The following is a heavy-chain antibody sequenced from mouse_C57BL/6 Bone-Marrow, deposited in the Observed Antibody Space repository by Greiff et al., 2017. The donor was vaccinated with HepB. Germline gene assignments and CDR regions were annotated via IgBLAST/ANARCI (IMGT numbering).Heavy chain of an antibody. Sequence: EVKLMESGEGLVKPGGSLKLSCAASGFTFSSYAMSWVRQTPEKRLEWVAYISSGGDYIYYADTVKGRFTISRDNARNTLYLQMSSLKSEDTAMYYCTSDSLYYYGSSYDAMDYWGQGTSVTVSS. CDR3: TSDSLYYYGSSYDAMDY. D-gene: IGHD1-1*01. J-gene: IGHJ4*01. CDR2: ISSGGDYI. CDR1: GFTFSSYA. V-gene: IGHV5-9-1*02.